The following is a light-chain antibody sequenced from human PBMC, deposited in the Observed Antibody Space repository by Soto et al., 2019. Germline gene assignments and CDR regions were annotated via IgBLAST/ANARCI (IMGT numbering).Light chain of an antibody. V-gene: IGKV3-11*01. CDR1: QSVSTY. CDR3: QQRSSWIT. Sequence: IVLPQSPGPLSFSPGERATLSCRASQSVSTYLAWYQQKPGQAPRLLIYDASNRATGIPARFSGSGSATDFTLTISSLEPEDFAVYYCQQRSSWITFGQGTRLEIK. CDR2: DAS. J-gene: IGKJ5*01.